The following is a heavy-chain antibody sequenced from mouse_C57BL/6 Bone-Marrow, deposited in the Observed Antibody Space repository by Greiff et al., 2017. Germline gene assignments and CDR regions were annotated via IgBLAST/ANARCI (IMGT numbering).Heavy chain of an antibody. D-gene: IGHD1-1*01. Sequence: EMMLVESGGDLVKPGGSLKLSCAASGFTFSSYGMSWVRQTPDKRLEWVATISSGGSYTYYPDRLKGRFTISRDNAKNTLYLQMSSLKSEDTAMYYCARPPYYYGSSRGYFDVWGTGTTVTVSS. V-gene: IGHV5-6*02. CDR2: ISSGGSYT. J-gene: IGHJ1*03. CDR1: GFTFSSYG. CDR3: ARPPYYYGSSRGYFDV.